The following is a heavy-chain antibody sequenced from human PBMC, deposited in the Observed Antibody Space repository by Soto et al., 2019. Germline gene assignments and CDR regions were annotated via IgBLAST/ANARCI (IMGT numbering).Heavy chain of an antibody. CDR2: ITSSGSGT. CDR3: VKSPASIKTFDY. Sequence: PGGSLTLSCAASGVSFSSYAMNWVRQAPGKGLEWVSSITSSGSGTNYADSVKGRFTISRDNSMSTLFLQMRSLRAEDTAIYYCVKSPASIKTFDYWGQGTLVTVSS. V-gene: IGHV3-23*01. CDR1: GVSFSSYA. D-gene: IGHD2-2*01. J-gene: IGHJ4*02.